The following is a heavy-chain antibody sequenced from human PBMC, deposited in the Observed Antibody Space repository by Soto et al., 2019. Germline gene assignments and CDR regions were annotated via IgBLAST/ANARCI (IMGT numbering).Heavy chain of an antibody. D-gene: IGHD4-4*01. CDR2: IWYDGSNK. V-gene: IGHV3-33*01. J-gene: IGHJ6*03. CDR1: GFTFSSYG. Sequence: GGSLRLSCAASGFTFSSYGMHWVRQAPGKGLEWVAVIWYDGSNKYYADSVKGRFTISRDNSKNTLYLQMNSLRAEDTAVYYCARDMLRTVTTSYYYYMDVWGKGTTVTVSS. CDR3: ARDMLRTVTTSYYYYMDV.